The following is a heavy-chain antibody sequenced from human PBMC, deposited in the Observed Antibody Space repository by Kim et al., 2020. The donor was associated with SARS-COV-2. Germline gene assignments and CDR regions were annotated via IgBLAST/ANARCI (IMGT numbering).Heavy chain of an antibody. D-gene: IGHD3-3*01. CDR2: IYYSGST. V-gene: IGHV4-30-4*01. CDR3: ARDSGDFWSGYYLVDP. Sequence: SETLSLTCTVSGGSISSGDYYWSWIRQPPGKGLEWIGYIYYSGSTYYNPSLKSRVTISVDTSKNQFSLKLSSVTAADTAVYYCARDSGDFWSGYYLVDPWGQGTLVTVSS. CDR1: GGSISSGDYY. J-gene: IGHJ5*02.